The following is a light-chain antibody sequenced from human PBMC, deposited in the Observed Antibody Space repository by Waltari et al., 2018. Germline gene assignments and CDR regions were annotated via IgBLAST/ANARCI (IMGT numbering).Light chain of an antibody. V-gene: IGLV2-14*03. Sequence: SAPTQPGFASGSPGRSITNYCNGPSREDGGYDSDNCYQQHPGQAPKRVLHSVRRRPSGVSNRCSGSKSGNTASLTISGLQAEDEADYFCSSYAGSNTLVFGGGTQVTVL. CDR2: SVR. J-gene: IGLJ2*01. CDR3: SSYAGSNTLV. CDR1: SREDGGYDS.